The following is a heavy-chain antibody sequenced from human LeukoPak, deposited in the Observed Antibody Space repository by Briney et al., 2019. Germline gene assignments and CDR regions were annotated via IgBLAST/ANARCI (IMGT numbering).Heavy chain of an antibody. Sequence: PGGSLRLCCAASGFTFSSYAMSWGRQAPGKGLEWVSAITGSGGNTYYADSVKGRFTISRDNSKDTVFLQMNSLRAEDTAVYYCAKWGDYDVLTGYYVSDYWGQGTLVTVSS. CDR3: AKWGDYDVLTGYYVSDY. CDR2: ITGSGGNT. D-gene: IGHD3-9*01. V-gene: IGHV3-23*01. J-gene: IGHJ4*02. CDR1: GFTFSSYA.